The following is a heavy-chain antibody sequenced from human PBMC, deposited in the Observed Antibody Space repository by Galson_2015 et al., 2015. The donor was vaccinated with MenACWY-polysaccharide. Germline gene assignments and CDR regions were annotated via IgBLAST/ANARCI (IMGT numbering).Heavy chain of an antibody. CDR1: GFTFSGSA. V-gene: IGHV3-73*01. CDR2: IRSKANSYAT. D-gene: IGHD6-6*01. J-gene: IGHJ5*02. CDR3: TRPAHPFNWFDP. Sequence: SLRLSCAASGFTFSGSAMHWVRQASGKGLEWVGRIRSKANSYATAYAVSVKGRFTISRDDSKNTAYLQMNSLKTEDTAVYYCTRPAHPFNWFDPWGQGTLVTVSS.